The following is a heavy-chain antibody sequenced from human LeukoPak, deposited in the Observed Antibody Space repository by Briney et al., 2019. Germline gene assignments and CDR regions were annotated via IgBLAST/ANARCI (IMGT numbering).Heavy chain of an antibody. Sequence: PSETLSLTCTVSGGSISSSSYYWGWIRQPPGKGLEWIGSIYYSGSTYYNPSLKSRVTISVDTSKNQFSLKLSSVTAADTAVYYCARHPYCGSTSCNDYWGQGTLVTVSS. CDR1: GGSISSSSYY. V-gene: IGHV4-39*01. D-gene: IGHD2-2*01. CDR2: IYYSGST. J-gene: IGHJ4*02. CDR3: ARHPYCGSTSCNDY.